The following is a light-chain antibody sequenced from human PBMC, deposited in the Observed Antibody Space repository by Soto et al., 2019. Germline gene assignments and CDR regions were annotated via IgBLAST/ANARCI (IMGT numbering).Light chain of an antibody. CDR1: QTLSRSW. CDR3: QHYFNIPFT. CDR2: GAS. V-gene: IGKV3-20*01. J-gene: IGKJ3*01. Sequence: EVVLTQSPGTLSLSPGETATLSCRATQTLSRSWLAWYQHKPGQAPRLLVSGASRRATGIPDRFSGGGAGTDFTLTISSLQAEDVAVYYCQHYFNIPFTFGPGTKVDIK.